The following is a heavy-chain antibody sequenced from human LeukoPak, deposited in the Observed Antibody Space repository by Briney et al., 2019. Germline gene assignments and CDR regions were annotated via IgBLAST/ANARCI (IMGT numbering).Heavy chain of an antibody. CDR1: GFTFSSYW. CDR3: ARDPPHRFTMVEKDS. Sequence: GGSLRLSCAASGFTFSSYWMTWVRQAPGKGLEWVASINQDGSEKYYVDSVKGRFTISRDNTKNSVYLQMNSLRAEDTAVYYCARDPPHRFTMVEKDSWGQGTLVTVSS. V-gene: IGHV3-7*01. J-gene: IGHJ4*02. CDR2: INQDGSEK. D-gene: IGHD3-10*01.